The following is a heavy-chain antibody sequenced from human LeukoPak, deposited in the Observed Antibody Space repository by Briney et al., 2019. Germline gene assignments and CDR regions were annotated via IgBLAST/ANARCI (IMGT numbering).Heavy chain of an antibody. Sequence: PSQTLSLTCTVSGGSISSDTCYWSWIRQPAGRGLEWIGRMYNSGSTNYNPSLKSRVTISVDTSKNQFSLKLSSVTAADTAVYYCARETSQKGAHYMDVWGKGTTVTISS. CDR1: GGSISSDTCY. J-gene: IGHJ6*03. CDR3: ARETSQKGAHYMDV. CDR2: MYNSGST. V-gene: IGHV4-61*02. D-gene: IGHD3-16*01.